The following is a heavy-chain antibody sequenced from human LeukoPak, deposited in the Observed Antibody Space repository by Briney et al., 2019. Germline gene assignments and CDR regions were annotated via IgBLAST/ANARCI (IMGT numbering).Heavy chain of an antibody. J-gene: IGHJ4*02. CDR3: AKDFYSYGVDY. D-gene: IGHD5-18*01. V-gene: IGHV3-23*01. Sequence: GGSLRLSCAASGFTFNNYYVSWDRQAPGKVLEWVSAISASGGSTYYADSVKGRFTISRANSKNTLYLQMNSLRAEDTAVYYCAKDFYSYGVDYWGQGTLVTVSS. CDR1: GFTFNNYY. CDR2: ISASGGST.